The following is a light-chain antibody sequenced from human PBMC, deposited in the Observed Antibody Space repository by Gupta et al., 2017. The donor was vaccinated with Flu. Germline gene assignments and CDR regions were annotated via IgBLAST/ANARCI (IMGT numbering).Light chain of an antibody. CDR2: SNS. CDR1: ISTNRAGYN. J-gene: IGLJ2*01. CDR3: PSCDSSLSGVI. Sequence: VTRSCGGISTNRAGYNVYWYQQIPGTAPKLLIYSNSNRPSGVPDRFSGSKSGTSASLAIIGLQADDEADYYCPSCDSSLSGVIFGGGTKLTVL. V-gene: IGLV1-40*01.